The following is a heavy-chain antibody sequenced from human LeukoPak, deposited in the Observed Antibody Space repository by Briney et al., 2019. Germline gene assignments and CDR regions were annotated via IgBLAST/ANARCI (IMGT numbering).Heavy chain of an antibody. V-gene: IGHV3-48*03. CDR3: ARLKYSGSYPADY. CDR2: ISSSGSTI. Sequence: GGSLRLSCAASGFTFSSYEMNWVRQAPGKGLEGVSYISSSGSTIYYADSVKGRFTISRDNAKNSLYLQMNSLRAEDTAVYYCARLKYSGSYPADYWGQGTLVTVSS. J-gene: IGHJ4*02. D-gene: IGHD1-26*01. CDR1: GFTFSSYE.